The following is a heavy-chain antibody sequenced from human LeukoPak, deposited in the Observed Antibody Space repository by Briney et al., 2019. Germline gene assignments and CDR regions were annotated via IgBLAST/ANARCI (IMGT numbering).Heavy chain of an antibody. V-gene: IGHV4-4*07. Sequence: PSETLSLTCTVSGGSISSYYWNWIQQPAGKGLEWIGRIYTSGSTNYNYNPSLKSRVTMPVDTSKNQFSLKLSSVTAADTAVYYCASGDANTAAAFDIWGQGTMVTVSS. D-gene: IGHD4-17*01. CDR1: GGSISSYY. J-gene: IGHJ3*02. CDR3: ASGDANTAAAFDI. CDR2: IYTSGSTNY.